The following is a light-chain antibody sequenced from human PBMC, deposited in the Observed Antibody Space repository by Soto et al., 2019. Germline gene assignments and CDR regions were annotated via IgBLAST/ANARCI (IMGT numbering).Light chain of an antibody. J-gene: IGLJ6*01. CDR2: EVS. CDR1: SSDVGAYKY. V-gene: IGLV2-14*01. Sequence: QSALTQPASVSGSPGQSVTISCTGTSSDVGAYKYVSWYQQHPGKGPKLMIYEVSNRPSGVSTRFSGAKAGKTASLTISGLQANTEADYYYNSYAGAIPRVVFRTGPKATVL. CDR3: NSYAGAIPRVV.